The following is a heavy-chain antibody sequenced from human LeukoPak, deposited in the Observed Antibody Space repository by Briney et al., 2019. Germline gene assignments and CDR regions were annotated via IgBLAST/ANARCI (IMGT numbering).Heavy chain of an antibody. Sequence: GGSLRLSCAASGFTFSSHAMSWVRQAPGKGLEWVSGISDSGGSTYYADSVKGRFTISRDNSKNTLFLQMNSLRAEDSAIYYCAKFGASGVVMNYYYYGMDVWGPGTTVTVSS. CDR1: GFTFSSHA. V-gene: IGHV3-23*01. J-gene: IGHJ6*02. CDR2: ISDSGGST. D-gene: IGHD3-3*01. CDR3: AKFGASGVVMNYYYYGMDV.